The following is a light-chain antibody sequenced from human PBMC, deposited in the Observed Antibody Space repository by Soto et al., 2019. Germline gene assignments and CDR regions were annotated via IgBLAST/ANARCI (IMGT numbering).Light chain of an antibody. CDR1: QGISSA. V-gene: IGKV1D-13*01. CDR2: DAS. Sequence: AIQLTQSPSSLSASVGDRVTITCRASQGISSALAWYQQKPGKAPKLLIYDASSLESGVPSRFSGSGSGTDFTLTISSLPPEDFATYYCQKFNNYVTFGGGTKADIK. CDR3: QKFNNYVT. J-gene: IGKJ4*01.